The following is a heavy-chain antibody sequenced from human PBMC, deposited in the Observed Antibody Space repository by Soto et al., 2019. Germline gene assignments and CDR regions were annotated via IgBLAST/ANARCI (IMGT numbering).Heavy chain of an antibody. V-gene: IGHV3-74*01. D-gene: IGHD3-22*01. J-gene: IGHJ4*02. Sequence: PGGSLSLSCAASGFTFGSHWVHWVRQAPGKGLVYVSRISSGGTTTNYAESVKGRFTISRDNARNTLYLQMNSLRVEDTAVYYCARFGTSYDTSGFLYWGQGTPVTVSS. CDR2: ISSGGTTT. CDR3: ARFGTSYDTSGFLY. CDR1: GFTFGSHW.